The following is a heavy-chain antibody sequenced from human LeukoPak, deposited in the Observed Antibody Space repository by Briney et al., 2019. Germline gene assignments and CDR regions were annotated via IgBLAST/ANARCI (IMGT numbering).Heavy chain of an antibody. CDR3: ARATWYCSSTSCYGDYYYGMDV. CDR2: ISGNGGST. V-gene: IGHV3-23*01. CDR1: GFTFNSYA. J-gene: IGHJ6*02. Sequence: GGSLRLSCAASGFTFNSYAMSWVRQAPGKGPEWVSGISGNGGSTYYADSVKGRFTISRDNSKYTLYLQMNSLRAEDTAVYYCARATWYCSSTSCYGDYYYGMDVWGQGTAVTVSS. D-gene: IGHD2-2*01.